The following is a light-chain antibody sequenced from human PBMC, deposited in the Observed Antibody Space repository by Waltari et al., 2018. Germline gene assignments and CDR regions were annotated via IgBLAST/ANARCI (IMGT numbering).Light chain of an antibody. CDR1: QNINNW. CDR2: KAS. V-gene: IGKV1-5*03. Sequence: DIQMTQSPSTLSASVGDRVTITCRASQNINNWLAWYQQKPGKAPNLLIYKASSLESGVPSRFSGSGSGTEFTLTISSLQPVDFATYYCQQYNSYPYTFGQGTKLEIK. CDR3: QQYNSYPYT. J-gene: IGKJ2*01.